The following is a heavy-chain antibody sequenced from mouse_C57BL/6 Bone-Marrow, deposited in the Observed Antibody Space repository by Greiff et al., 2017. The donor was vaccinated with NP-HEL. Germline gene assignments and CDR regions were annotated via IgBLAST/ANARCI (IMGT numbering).Heavy chain of an antibody. CDR1: GFTFSDYY. CDR3: ARDYGSSWDWYFDV. D-gene: IGHD1-1*01. CDR2: ISNGGGST. V-gene: IGHV5-12*01. J-gene: IGHJ1*03. Sequence: EVKLQESGGGLVQPGGSLKLSCAASGFTFSDYYMYWVRQTPEKRLEWVAYISNGGGSTYYPDTVKGRFTISRDNAKNTLYLQMSRLKSEDTAMYYCARDYGSSWDWYFDVWGTGTTVTVSS.